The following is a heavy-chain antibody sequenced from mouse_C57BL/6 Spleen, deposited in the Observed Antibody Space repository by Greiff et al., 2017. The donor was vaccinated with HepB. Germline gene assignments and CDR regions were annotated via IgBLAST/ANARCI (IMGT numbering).Heavy chain of an antibody. D-gene: IGHD2-5*01. CDR1: GYTFTSYG. J-gene: IGHJ4*01. CDR3: ARKEAYYSNYEVDY. Sequence: QVQLQQSGAELARPGASVKLSCKASGYTFTSYGISWVKQRTGQGLEWIGEIYPRSGNTYYNEKFKGKATLTADKSSSTAYMELRSLTSEDSAVYFCARKEAYYSNYEVDYWGQGTSVTVSS. V-gene: IGHV1-81*01. CDR2: IYPRSGNT.